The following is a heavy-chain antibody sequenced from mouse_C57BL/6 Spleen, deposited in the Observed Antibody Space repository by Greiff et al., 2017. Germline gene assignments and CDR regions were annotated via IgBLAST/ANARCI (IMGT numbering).Heavy chain of an antibody. V-gene: IGHV1-62-2*01. Sequence: QVQLKESGAELVKPGASVKLSCKASGYTFTEYTIHWVKQRSGQGLEWIGWFYPGSGSIKYNEKFKDKATLTADKSSSTVYMELSRLTSEDSAGYVCARHEGGYYSNYFYAMDYWGQGTSVTVSS. CDR3: ARHEGGYYSNYFYAMDY. CDR1: GYTFTEYT. J-gene: IGHJ4*01. D-gene: IGHD2-5*01. CDR2: FYPGSGSI.